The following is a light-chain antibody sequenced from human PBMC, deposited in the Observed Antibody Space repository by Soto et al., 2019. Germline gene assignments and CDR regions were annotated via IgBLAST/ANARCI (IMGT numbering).Light chain of an antibody. CDR1: QTVRNNY. CDR2: GAS. V-gene: IGKV3-20*01. Sequence: VLTQSPGTLSLSPGERATLSCRASQTVRNNYLAWYQQKPGQAPRLLIYGASTRATGIPARFSGSGSGTEFTLTISRLEPEDSAVYYCQQYGSSPTWTFGQGTKVDI. CDR3: QQYGSSPTWT. J-gene: IGKJ1*01.